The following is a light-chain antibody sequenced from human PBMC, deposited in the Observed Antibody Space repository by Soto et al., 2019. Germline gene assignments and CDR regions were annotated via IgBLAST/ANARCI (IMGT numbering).Light chain of an antibody. CDR2: TAS. Sequence: LTQSPGTLSVSSGESATLSCRASQSVTSNYVAWYQQKPGSAPKLLIYTASILQNGVPSRFSGTGSATEFSLTISSLQPEDFATYYCQQVNSYPLTFGGGTKLEIK. CDR1: QSVTSNY. V-gene: IGKV1-9*01. J-gene: IGKJ4*01. CDR3: QQVNSYPLT.